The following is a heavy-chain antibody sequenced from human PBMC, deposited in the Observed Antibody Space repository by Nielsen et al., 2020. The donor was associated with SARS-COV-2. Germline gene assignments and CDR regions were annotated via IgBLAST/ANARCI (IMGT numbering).Heavy chain of an antibody. J-gene: IGHJ6*02. V-gene: IGHV3-20*04. Sequence: GGSLRLSCAASGFTFSSYAMSWVRQAPGKGLEWVSGINWNGGSTGYADSVKGRFTISRDNAKNSLYLKMNSLRAGDTAVYYCARLPHGYDYGRYYYYGMDVWGQGITVTVSS. CDR1: GFTFSSYA. D-gene: IGHD4/OR15-4a*01. CDR3: ARLPHGYDYGRYYYYGMDV. CDR2: INWNGGST.